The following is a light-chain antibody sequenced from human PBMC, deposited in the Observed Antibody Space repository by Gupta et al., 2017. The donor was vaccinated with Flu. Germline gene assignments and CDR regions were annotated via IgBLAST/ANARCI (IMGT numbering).Light chain of an antibody. V-gene: IGKV1-5*03. CDR2: KAS. Sequence: PSPLSAYVGDRVTISCRASQIISSWLAWYQQKPGKAPNLLIYKASSLPSGVPSRFSGSVSGTEFTLTISSLQPDDFGSYYCQHEDLYPYTFGQGTKLEIK. J-gene: IGKJ2*01. CDR1: QIISSW. CDR3: QHEDLYPYT.